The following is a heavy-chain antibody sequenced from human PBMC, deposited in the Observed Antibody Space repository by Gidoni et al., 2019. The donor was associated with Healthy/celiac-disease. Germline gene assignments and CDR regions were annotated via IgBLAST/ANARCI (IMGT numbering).Heavy chain of an antibody. CDR2: ISSSSSYI. CDR1: GFTFSSYS. V-gene: IGHV3-21*01. Sequence: EVQLVESGGGLVKPGGSLRLSCAASGFTFSSYSMNWVLQAPGKGLEWVSSISSSSSYIYYADSVKGRFTISRDNAKNSLYLQMNSLRAEDTAVYYCARGDTYGSGSYYRYWGQGTLVTVSS. J-gene: IGHJ4*02. CDR3: ARGDTYGSGSYYRY. D-gene: IGHD3-10*01.